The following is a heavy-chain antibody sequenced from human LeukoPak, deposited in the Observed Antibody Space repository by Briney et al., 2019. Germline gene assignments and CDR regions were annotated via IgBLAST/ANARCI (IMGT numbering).Heavy chain of an antibody. D-gene: IGHD6-13*01. Sequence: GESLRLSCAASGFTFNSYAMNWVRQAPGKGLEWVSSISSSSSYIYYADPVKGRFTISRDNAKNSLYLQMNSLRAEDTAVYYCARARVAAAGKVDYWGQGTLVTVSS. CDR3: ARARVAAAGKVDY. V-gene: IGHV3-21*01. CDR1: GFTFNSYA. CDR2: ISSSSSYI. J-gene: IGHJ4*02.